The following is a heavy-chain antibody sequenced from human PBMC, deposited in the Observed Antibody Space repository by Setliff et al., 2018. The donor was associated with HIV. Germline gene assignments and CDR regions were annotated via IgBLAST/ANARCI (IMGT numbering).Heavy chain of an antibody. J-gene: IGHJ4*02. CDR3: ARPQGAYSGYDHFDY. CDR2: IKEDGSEK. Sequence: SLKISCAASGFTFSSYWMTWVRQAPGKGLEWVANIKEDGSEKYYVDSVKGRFTISRDNAKNSLYLQMNSLRAEDTDVYYCARPQGAYSGYDHFDYWGQGTLVTVSS. V-gene: IGHV3-7*01. D-gene: IGHD5-12*01. CDR1: GFTFSSYW.